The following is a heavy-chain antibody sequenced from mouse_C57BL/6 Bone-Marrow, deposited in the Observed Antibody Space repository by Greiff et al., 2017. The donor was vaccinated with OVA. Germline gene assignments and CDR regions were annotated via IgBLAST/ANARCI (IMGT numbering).Heavy chain of an antibody. CDR1: GYTFTDYN. J-gene: IGHJ2*01. CDR2: INPNNGGT. D-gene: IGHD1-1*01. CDR3: ARGIYYYGSSHY. Sequence: EVQLQQSGPELVKPGASVTMPCKASGYTFTDYNMDWVKQSHGKSLEWIGDINPNNGGTIYNQKFKGKATLTVDKSSSTAYMELRSLTSEDTAVYYCARGIYYYGSSHYWGQGTTLTVSS. V-gene: IGHV1-18*01.